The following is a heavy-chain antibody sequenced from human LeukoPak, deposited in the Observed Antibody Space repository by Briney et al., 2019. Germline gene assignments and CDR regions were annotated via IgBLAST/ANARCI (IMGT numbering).Heavy chain of an antibody. J-gene: IGHJ4*02. CDR3: ARGGYYDSSGYY. V-gene: IGHV3-33*01. CDR1: GFTFSSYG. Sequence: GGSLRLSCAASGFTFSSYGMHWVRQAPGKGLEWVAVIWYDGSNKYYADSVKGRFTISRNNSKNTLYLQMNSLRAEDTAVYYCARGGYYDSSGYYWGQGTLVTVSS. CDR2: IWYDGSNK. D-gene: IGHD3-22*01.